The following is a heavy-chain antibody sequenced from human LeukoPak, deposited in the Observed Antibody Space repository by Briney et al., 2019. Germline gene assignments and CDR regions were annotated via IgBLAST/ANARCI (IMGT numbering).Heavy chain of an antibody. CDR3: AKVGDSSGWYPDY. CDR1: GFTFSGYG. D-gene: IGHD6-19*01. V-gene: IGHV3-30*18. J-gene: IGHJ4*02. Sequence: GGSLRLSCAASGFTFSGYGMHWVRQAPGKGLEWVAVISYDGSNKYYADSVKGRFTISRDNSKNTLYLQMNSLRAEDTAVYYCAKVGDSSGWYPDYWGQGTLVTVSS. CDR2: ISYDGSNK.